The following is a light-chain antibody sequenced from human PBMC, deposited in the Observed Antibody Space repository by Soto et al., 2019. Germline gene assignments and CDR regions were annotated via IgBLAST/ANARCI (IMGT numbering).Light chain of an antibody. Sequence: DIQMTHSPSSLSASVGDRVTITCRASQSISSYLSWYQQKPGKAPKLLISAASSLQSGVPSRFSGRGSGRDFTLTISSLQPEDFATYSCQQSYSTTWTFGQGTKVDI. CDR1: QSISSY. J-gene: IGKJ1*01. CDR3: QQSYSTTWT. V-gene: IGKV1-39*01. CDR2: AAS.